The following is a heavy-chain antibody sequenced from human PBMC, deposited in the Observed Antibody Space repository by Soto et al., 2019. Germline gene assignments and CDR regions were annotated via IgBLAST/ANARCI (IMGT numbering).Heavy chain of an antibody. Sequence: QVQLVESGGGVVQPGRSLRLSCAASGFTFSSYGIQWVRQAPGKGLEWVAVIWYDGSNKYYADSVKGRFTISRDNSKNTLYLQMNSLRVEDTAVYYCARDRYSSGWYDLDYWGQGTLVTVSS. D-gene: IGHD6-19*01. CDR3: ARDRYSSGWYDLDY. CDR2: IWYDGSNK. J-gene: IGHJ4*02. CDR1: GFTFSSYG. V-gene: IGHV3-33*01.